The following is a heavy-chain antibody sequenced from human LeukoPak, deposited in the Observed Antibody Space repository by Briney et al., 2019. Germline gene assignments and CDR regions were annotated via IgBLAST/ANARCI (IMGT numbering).Heavy chain of an antibody. CDR1: GGSISSSSYY. CDR3: ARDQLLWFGGSQYFQH. J-gene: IGHJ1*01. D-gene: IGHD3-10*01. Sequence: SETLSLTCTVSGGSISSSSYYWGWIRQPPGKGLEWIGSIYYSGSTYYNPSLKSRVTISVDTSKNQFSLKLSSVTAADTAVYYCARDQLLWFGGSQYFQHWGRGTLVTVSS. V-gene: IGHV4-39*07. CDR2: IYYSGST.